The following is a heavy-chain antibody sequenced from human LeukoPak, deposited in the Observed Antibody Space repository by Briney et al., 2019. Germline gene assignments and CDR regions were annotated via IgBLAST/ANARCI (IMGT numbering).Heavy chain of an antibody. V-gene: IGHV3-23*01. CDR1: GFTFSSYA. CDR2: ISGSGGST. D-gene: IGHD5-18*01. J-gene: IGHJ3*02. CDR3: ARIGYSYGYDAFDI. Sequence: GGSLRLSCAASGFTFSSYAMSWVRHAPGKGLEWVSAISGSGGSTYYADSVKSRFTISSDNSKNTLYLQMNSLRAEDTAVYYCARIGYSYGYDAFDIWGQGTMVTVSS.